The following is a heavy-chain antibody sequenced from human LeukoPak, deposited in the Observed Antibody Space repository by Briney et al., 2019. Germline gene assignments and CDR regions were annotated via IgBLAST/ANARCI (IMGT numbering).Heavy chain of an antibody. CDR1: GGTFSGYY. D-gene: IGHD3-22*01. V-gene: IGHV4-34*01. J-gene: IGHJ4*02. Sequence: SETLSLTCDVYGGTFSGYYWSWIRQPPGKGLEWIGEINHSGSTNYNPSLKSRVTISVDTSKNQFSLKLSSVTAADTAVYYCARARRDSSGYYFPVYFDYWGQGTLVTVSS. CDR2: INHSGST. CDR3: ARARRDSSGYYFPVYFDY.